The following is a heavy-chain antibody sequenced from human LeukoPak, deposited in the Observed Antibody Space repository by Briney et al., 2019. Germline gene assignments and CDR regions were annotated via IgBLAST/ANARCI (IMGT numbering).Heavy chain of an antibody. CDR1: GFTVSSNY. V-gene: IGHV3-11*04. CDR3: ARALSYYYDSSSDY. D-gene: IGHD3-22*01. J-gene: IGHJ4*02. Sequence: GGSLRLSCAASGFTVSSNYMSWVRQAPGKGLEWVSYISSSGSTIYYADSVKGRFTISRDNAKNSLYLQMNSLRAEDTAVYYCARALSYYYDSSSDYWGQGTLVTVSS. CDR2: ISSSGSTI.